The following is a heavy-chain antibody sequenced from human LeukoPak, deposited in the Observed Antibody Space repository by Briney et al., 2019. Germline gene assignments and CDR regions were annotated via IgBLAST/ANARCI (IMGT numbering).Heavy chain of an antibody. D-gene: IGHD4-23*01. Sequence: SETLSLTCTVSGGSISSYYWSWIRQPTGKGLEWIGYIYYSGSTNYNPSLKSRVTISVDTSKNQFSLKLSSVTAADTAVYYCARGEYGGNSGPFQHWGQGTLVTVSS. CDR1: GGSISSYY. V-gene: IGHV4-59*08. J-gene: IGHJ1*01. CDR2: IYYSGST. CDR3: ARGEYGGNSGPFQH.